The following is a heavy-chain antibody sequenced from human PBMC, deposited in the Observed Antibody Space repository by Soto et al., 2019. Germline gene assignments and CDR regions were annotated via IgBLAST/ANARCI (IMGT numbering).Heavy chain of an antibody. J-gene: IGHJ4*02. D-gene: IGHD2-8*01. Sequence: EVHLVESGGGLVQPGGSLRLSCAASGFTFRSFWMHWVRQAPGKGLVWVSRMNSDGTNTHYADSVKGRFTISRDNAKDTLYLQMNSLRAEDTAVYYCARGFVPNGVGVDYWGQGTLVTVSS. CDR1: GFTFRSFW. CDR3: ARGFVPNGVGVDY. CDR2: MNSDGTNT. V-gene: IGHV3-74*01.